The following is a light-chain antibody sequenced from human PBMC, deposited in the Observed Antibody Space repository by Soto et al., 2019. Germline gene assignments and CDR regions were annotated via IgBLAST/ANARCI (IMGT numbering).Light chain of an antibody. CDR1: NIGSKS. CDR2: YDS. CDR3: QVWASSSDRSFVV. J-gene: IGLJ2*01. Sequence: SYELTQPPSVSVAPGKTARITCGGNNIGSKSVHWYQQKPGQAPVLVIYYDSDRPSGIPERFSGSNSGNTATLTISRVEAGDEADYYCQVWASSSDRSFVVFGGGTKLTVL. V-gene: IGLV3-21*04.